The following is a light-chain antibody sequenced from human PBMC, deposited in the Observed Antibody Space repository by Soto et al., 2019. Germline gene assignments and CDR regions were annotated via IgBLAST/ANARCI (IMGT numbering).Light chain of an antibody. J-gene: IGKJ4*01. V-gene: IGKV1-12*01. CDR1: QGISSW. CDR3: QQTTSSPLT. Sequence: DIQMTQSPSFVSASVGDRVTITCRASQGISSWLDWYQHKPGRAPKLLIHAASSLESGVPSRFSGSGSGTDFTPTIISLQPEVFATYYCQQTTSSPLTFAGGTKVEIK. CDR2: AAS.